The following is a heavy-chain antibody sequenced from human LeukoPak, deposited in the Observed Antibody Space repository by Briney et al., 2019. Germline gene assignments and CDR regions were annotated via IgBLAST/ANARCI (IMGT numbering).Heavy chain of an antibody. V-gene: IGHV1-18*04. CDR1: GYTFTGYY. Sequence: ASVKVSCKASGYTFTGYYMHWVRQAPGQGLEWMGWISAYNGNTNYAQKLQGRVTMTTDTSTSTAYMELRSLRSDDTAVYYCARGPWGLPFDYWGQGTLVTVSS. D-gene: IGHD7-27*01. CDR3: ARGPWGLPFDY. J-gene: IGHJ4*02. CDR2: ISAYNGNT.